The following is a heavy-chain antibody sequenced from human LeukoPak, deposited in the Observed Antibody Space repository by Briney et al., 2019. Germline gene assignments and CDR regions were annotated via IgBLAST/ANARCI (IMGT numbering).Heavy chain of an antibody. CDR3: AKNGGPHGMDV. J-gene: IGHJ6*02. CDR2: IKHDGSET. Sequence: PGGSLRLSCAAPGFTFSSIWMSWVRQAPGKGLEWVANIKHDGSETNYVDSVKGRFTISRDNAKNSLHLQMNSLRVEDTAVYYCAKNGGPHGMDVWGRGTTVTVSS. D-gene: IGHD3-16*01. CDR1: GFTFSSIW. V-gene: IGHV3-7*02.